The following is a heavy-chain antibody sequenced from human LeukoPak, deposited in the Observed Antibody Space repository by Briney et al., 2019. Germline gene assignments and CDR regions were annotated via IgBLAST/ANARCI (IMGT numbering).Heavy chain of an antibody. CDR2: INPSGGST. CDR3: ARGRMTTKKAFDY. CDR1: GYTFTSYY. J-gene: IGHJ4*02. V-gene: IGHV1-46*01. D-gene: IGHD5-24*01. Sequence: ASVKVSCKASGYTFTSYYMHWVRQAPGQGLEWMGIINPSGGSTSYAQKFQGRVTMTRNTSISTAYMELSSLRSEDTAVYYCARGRMTTKKAFDYWGQGTLVTVSS.